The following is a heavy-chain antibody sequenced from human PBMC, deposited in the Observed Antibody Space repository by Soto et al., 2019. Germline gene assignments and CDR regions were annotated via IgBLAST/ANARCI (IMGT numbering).Heavy chain of an antibody. CDR1: GGYMSSGVYY. V-gene: IGHV4-61*08. D-gene: IGHD3-9*01. CDR3: ARASFYDILTGYYSFDAFDI. Sequence: AVAGGYMSSGVYYGGCIRKHPGKGLEWIGYIYYSRSTNYNPSLKSRVTISVDTSKNQFSLKLSSVTAADTAVYYCARASFYDILTGYYSFDAFDIWGQGTMVTVSS. CDR2: IYYSRST. J-gene: IGHJ3*02.